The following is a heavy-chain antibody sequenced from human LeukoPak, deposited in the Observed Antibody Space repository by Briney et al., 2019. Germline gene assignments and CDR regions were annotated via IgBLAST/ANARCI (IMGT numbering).Heavy chain of an antibody. CDR2: INHSGST. J-gene: IGHJ4*02. Sequence: PSETLSLTCAVYGGSLSGYYWSWIRQPPGKGLEWIGEINHSGSTNYNPSLKSRVTISVDTSKNQFSLKLSSVTAADTAVYYCARGEVVVVAANGLVFDYWGQGTLVTVSS. CDR3: ARGEVVVVAANGLVFDY. D-gene: IGHD2-15*01. CDR1: GGSLSGYY. V-gene: IGHV4-34*01.